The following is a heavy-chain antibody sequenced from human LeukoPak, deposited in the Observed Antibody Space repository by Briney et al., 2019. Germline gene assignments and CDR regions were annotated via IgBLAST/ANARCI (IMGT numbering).Heavy chain of an antibody. CDR2: INPSGGST. Sequence: GASVKVSCKASGYTFTSYYIHWVRQAPGQGLEWMGIINPSGGSTNYAQKFQGRVTITADESTSTAYMELSSLRSEDTAVYYCARLFPYYGSGSYSSCDYWGQGTLVTVSS. J-gene: IGHJ4*02. CDR1: GYTFTSYY. V-gene: IGHV1-46*01. CDR3: ARLFPYYGSGSYSSCDY. D-gene: IGHD3-10*01.